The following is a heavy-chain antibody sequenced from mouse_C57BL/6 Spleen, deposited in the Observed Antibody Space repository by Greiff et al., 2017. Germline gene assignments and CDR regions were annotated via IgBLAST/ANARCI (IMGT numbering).Heavy chain of an antibody. CDR2: IYPRSGNT. CDR3: ALYYGSSSAWFAY. V-gene: IGHV1-81*01. Sequence: QVQLQQSGAELARPGASVKLSCKASGYTFTSYGISWVKQRTGQGLEWIGEIYPRSGNTYYNEKFKGKATLTADKSSSTAYMWLRSLTSEDSAVYFCALYYGSSSAWFAYWGQGTLVTVSA. CDR1: GYTFTSYG. D-gene: IGHD1-1*01. J-gene: IGHJ3*01.